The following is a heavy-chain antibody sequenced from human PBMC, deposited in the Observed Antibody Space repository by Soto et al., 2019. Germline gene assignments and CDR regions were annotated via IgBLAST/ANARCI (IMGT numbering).Heavy chain of an antibody. CDR2: ISGSGGST. CDR1: GFTFSSYA. J-gene: IGHJ4*02. D-gene: IGHD3-22*01. CDR3: AKAGPYDSSGYYYVVSFDY. Sequence: GGSLRLSCAASGFTFSSYAVSWVRQAPGKGLEWVSAISGSGGSTYYADSVKGRFTISRDNSKNTLYLQMNSLRAEDTAVYYCAKAGPYDSSGYYYVVSFDYWGQGTLVTVPQ. V-gene: IGHV3-23*01.